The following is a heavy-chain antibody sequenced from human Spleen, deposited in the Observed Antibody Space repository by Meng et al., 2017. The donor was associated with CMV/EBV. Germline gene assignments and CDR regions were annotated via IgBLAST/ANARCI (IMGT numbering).Heavy chain of an antibody. CDR1: EFTFIRYT. V-gene: IGHV3-21*01. CDR2: ISSASSHI. J-gene: IGHJ6*02. CDR3: ARLDEPFYNYGLDV. D-gene: IGHD1-1*01. Sequence: GESLKISCTASEFTFIRYTMTRVRQAPGKGLEWVSSISSASSHIYYADSVKGRFTISRHNAENSLFLQMNSLRVEDTAVYYCARLDEPFYNYGLDVWGQGATVTVSS.